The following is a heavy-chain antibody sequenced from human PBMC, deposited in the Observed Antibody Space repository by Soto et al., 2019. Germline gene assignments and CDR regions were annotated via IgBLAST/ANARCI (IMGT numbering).Heavy chain of an antibody. CDR2: ISYDGSSK. J-gene: IGHJ6*02. CDR1: GLTVSSYA. V-gene: IGHV3-30-3*01. CDR3: ASADTSYYYYYGMDV. Sequence: GGSLRLSCAASGLTVSSYAMHWVRQAPGKGLEWVAVISYDGSSKYYADSVKGRFTISRDNSKNTLYLQMNSLRAEDTAVYYCASADTSYYYYYGMDVWGQGTKVT. D-gene: IGHD2-2*01.